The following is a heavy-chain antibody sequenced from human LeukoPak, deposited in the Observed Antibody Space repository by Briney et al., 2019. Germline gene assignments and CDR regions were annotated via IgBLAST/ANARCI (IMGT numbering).Heavy chain of an antibody. CDR1: GFTFSDYY. D-gene: IGHD3-22*01. J-gene: IGHJ5*02. CDR3: ARGYDSSGYNWFDP. CDR2: ISSSGSTI. Sequence: GGSLRLSCAASGFTFSDYYMTWIRQAPGKGLEWVSYISSSGSTIYYADSVKGRFTISGDNAKNSLYLQMNSLGAEDTAVYYCARGYDSSGYNWFDPWGQGTLVTVSS. V-gene: IGHV3-11*01.